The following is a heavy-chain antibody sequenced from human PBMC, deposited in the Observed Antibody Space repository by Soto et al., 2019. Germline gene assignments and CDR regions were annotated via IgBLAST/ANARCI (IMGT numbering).Heavy chain of an antibody. CDR3: AKVGVRAAAGPSFFDY. V-gene: IGHV3-9*01. J-gene: IGHJ4*02. Sequence: SLRLSWAASGFTLDDYAMHWVRQAPGKGLEWVSGMSWNSGSIGYADSVKGRFTISRDNAKNSLYLQMNSLRAEDTALYYCAKVGVRAAAGPSFFDYWGQGTLVTVSS. D-gene: IGHD6-13*01. CDR2: MSWNSGSI. CDR1: GFTLDDYA.